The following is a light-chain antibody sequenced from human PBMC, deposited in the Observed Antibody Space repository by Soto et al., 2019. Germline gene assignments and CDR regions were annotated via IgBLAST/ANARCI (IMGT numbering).Light chain of an antibody. J-gene: IGLJ1*01. CDR1: SSDVGGYNY. CDR2: DVS. Sequence: QSALTQPASVSGSPGQSITISCTGTSSDVGGYNYVFWYQQHPGKAPKLMIYDVSNRPSGVSNRFSGSKSGNTASLTISGLQAEDDADYYSSSYTSSSTLYVFGTGTKLTVL. CDR3: SSYTSSSTLYV. V-gene: IGLV2-14*01.